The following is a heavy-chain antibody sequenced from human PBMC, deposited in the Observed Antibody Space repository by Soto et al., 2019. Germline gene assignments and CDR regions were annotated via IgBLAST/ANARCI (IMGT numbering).Heavy chain of an antibody. CDR1: GGTFSSYA. Sequence: SVKVSCKASGGTFSSYAISWVRQAPGQGLEWMGGIIPIFGTANYAQKFQGRVTITADESTSTAYMELSSLRSEDTAVYYCARGWYTNYYYYYGMDVWGQGTTVTVSS. V-gene: IGHV1-69*13. CDR3: ARGWYTNYYYYYGMDV. D-gene: IGHD1-1*01. J-gene: IGHJ6*02. CDR2: IIPIFGTA.